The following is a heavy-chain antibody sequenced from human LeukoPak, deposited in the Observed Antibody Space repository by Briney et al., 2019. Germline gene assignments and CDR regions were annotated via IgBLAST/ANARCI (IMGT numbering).Heavy chain of an antibody. CDR1: GFTFSSYG. V-gene: IGHV3-30*02. CDR3: AKQIVVVPAAIRD. D-gene: IGHD2-2*02. J-gene: IGHJ4*02. Sequence: GGSLRLSCAASGFTFSSYGMHWVRQAPGKGLEWVAFIRYDGSTKYYADSVKGRFTISRDNSKNTLYLQMNSLRAEDTAVYYCAKQIVVVPAAIRDWGQGTLVTVSS. CDR2: IRYDGSTK.